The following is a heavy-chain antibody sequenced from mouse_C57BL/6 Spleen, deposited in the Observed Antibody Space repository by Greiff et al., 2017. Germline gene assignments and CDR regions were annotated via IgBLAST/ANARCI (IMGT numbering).Heavy chain of an antibody. V-gene: IGHV3-6*01. CDR3: ARGGTTYAMDY. Sequence: EVKLMESGPGLVKPSQSLSLTCSVTGYSFTSGYYWNWIRQFPGNKLEWMGYISYDGSNNYNPSLKNRISITRDTSNNQFFLKLNSLTTEDTATYYCARGGTTYAMDYWGQGTSVTVSS. D-gene: IGHD1-1*01. CDR1: GYSFTSGYY. J-gene: IGHJ4*01. CDR2: ISYDGSN.